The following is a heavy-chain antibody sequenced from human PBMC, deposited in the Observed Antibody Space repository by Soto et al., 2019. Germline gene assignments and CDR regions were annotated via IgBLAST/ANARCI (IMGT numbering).Heavy chain of an antibody. J-gene: IGHJ6*02. CDR2: ISSYNGDT. CDR1: GYTFTRSG. Sequence: ASVKVYCKASGYTFTRSGISWVRQAPGQGPEWMGWISSYNGDTNYAQTFQGRVTMTTDTSTSTAYMELRSLRSDDTAVYYCAREGVAPYYYYGMDVWGHGTPVTVSS. CDR3: AREGVAPYYYYGMDV. D-gene: IGHD5-12*01. V-gene: IGHV1-18*01.